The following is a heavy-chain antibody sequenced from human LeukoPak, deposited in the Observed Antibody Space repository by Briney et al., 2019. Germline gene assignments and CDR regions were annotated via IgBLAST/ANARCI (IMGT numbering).Heavy chain of an antibody. CDR3: ARREMSNSWYQN. V-gene: IGHV4-4*09. Sequence: PSETLSLTCTASGGSISSYYWSWIRQPPGKGLEWIGYIYTSGSTNYNPSLKSRVTISVDTSKNQFSLKLSSVTAADTAVYYCARREMSNSWYQNWGQGTLVTVSS. CDR1: GGSISSYY. CDR2: IYTSGST. J-gene: IGHJ4*02. D-gene: IGHD6-13*01.